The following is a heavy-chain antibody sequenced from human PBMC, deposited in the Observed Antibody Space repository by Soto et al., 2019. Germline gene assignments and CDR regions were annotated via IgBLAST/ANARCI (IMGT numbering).Heavy chain of an antibody. CDR3: ATTQRTVVPAAPYYYYYMDV. CDR2: FDPEDGET. J-gene: IGHJ6*03. CDR1: GYTLTELS. Sequence: ASVKVSCKVSGYTLTELSMHWVRQAPGKGLEWMGGFDPEDGETIYAQKFQGRVTMTEDTSTDTAYMELSSLRSEDTAVYYCATTQRTVVPAAPYYYYYMDVWGKGTTVTVSS. V-gene: IGHV1-24*01. D-gene: IGHD2-2*01.